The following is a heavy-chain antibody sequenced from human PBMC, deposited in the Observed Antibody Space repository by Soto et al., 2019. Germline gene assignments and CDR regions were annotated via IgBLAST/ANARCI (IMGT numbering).Heavy chain of an antibody. CDR1: GFTFSSYS. CDR2: ISSSSSTI. V-gene: IGHV3-48*01. Sequence: PGGSLRLSCAASGFTFSSYSMNWVRQAPGKGLEWVSYISSSSSTIYYADSVRGRFTISRDNAKNSLYLQMNSLRAEDTAVYYCARVPGPADYWGQGTLVTVSS. CDR3: ARVPGPADY. J-gene: IGHJ4*02.